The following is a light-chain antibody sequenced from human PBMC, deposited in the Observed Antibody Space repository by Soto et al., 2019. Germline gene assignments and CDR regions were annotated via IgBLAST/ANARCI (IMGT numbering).Light chain of an antibody. J-gene: IGKJ4*01. CDR1: QSIGSY. CDR3: QQSYYTPLT. CDR2: AAS. V-gene: IGKV1-39*01. Sequence: DIQMTQSLSSLSASVGDRVTITCRASQSIGSYLNWYQQAPGRAPKFLISAASSLQSGVPSRFSGSGSGTDFSLTISSLQPEDFATYFCQQSYYTPLTFGGGTKVDIK.